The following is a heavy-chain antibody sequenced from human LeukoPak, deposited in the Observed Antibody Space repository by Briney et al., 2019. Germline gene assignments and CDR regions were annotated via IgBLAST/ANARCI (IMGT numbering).Heavy chain of an antibody. D-gene: IGHD4-23*01. CDR2: VYYTGVT. CDR1: GGYIITSGHY. J-gene: IGHJ5*02. V-gene: IGHV4-39*07. CDR3: AREQSSSGGHNWFDP. Sequence: SETLSLTCTVSGGYIITSGHYWGWIRQPPGKGLEWIGSVYYTGVTNTNPFFRSRMSISVDTSKSQFSLNLTSVTAADAAVYYCAREQSSSGGHNWFDPWGQGTLVTVSS.